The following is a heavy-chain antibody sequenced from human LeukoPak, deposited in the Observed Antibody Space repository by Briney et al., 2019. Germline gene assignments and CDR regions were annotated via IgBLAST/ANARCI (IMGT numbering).Heavy chain of an antibody. CDR3: ATHYGYYYYGMDV. CDR1: GFTFSSYA. V-gene: IGHV3-30*07. Sequence: GGSLRLSCAASGFTFSSYAMHWVRQAPGKGLEWVAVISYDGSNKYYADSVKGRFTISRDNSKNTLYLQMNSLRAEDTAVYYCATHYGYYYYGMDVWGQGTTVTVSS. J-gene: IGHJ6*02. CDR2: ISYDGSNK. D-gene: IGHD3-16*01.